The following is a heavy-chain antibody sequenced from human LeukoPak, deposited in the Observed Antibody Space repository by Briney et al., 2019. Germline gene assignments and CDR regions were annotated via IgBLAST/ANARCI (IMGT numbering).Heavy chain of an antibody. CDR2: IYSGGST. CDR3: ARDGRLDTAMVTDY. Sequence: GGSLRLSCAASGFTFTSYAMSWVRQAPGKGLEWVSVIYSGGSTYYADSVKGRFTISRDNSKNTLYLQMNSLRAEDTAVYYCARDGRLDTAMVTDYWGQGTLVTVSS. V-gene: IGHV3-66*01. J-gene: IGHJ4*02. D-gene: IGHD5-18*01. CDR1: GFTFTSYA.